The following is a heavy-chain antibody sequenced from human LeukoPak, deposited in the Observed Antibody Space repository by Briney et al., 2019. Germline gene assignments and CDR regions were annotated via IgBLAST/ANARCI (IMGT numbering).Heavy chain of an antibody. J-gene: IGHJ4*02. D-gene: IGHD2-2*01. CDR1: GFTFSSYA. CDR2: ISGSGGST. CDR3: ARDHPPQDIVVVPAALPDY. V-gene: IGHV3-23*01. Sequence: PGGSLRLSCAASGFTFSSYAMTWVRQAPGKGLEWVSAISGSGGSTYYADSVKGRFTISRDNSKNTLYLQMNSLRAEDTAVYYCARDHPPQDIVVVPAALPDYWGQGTLVTVSS.